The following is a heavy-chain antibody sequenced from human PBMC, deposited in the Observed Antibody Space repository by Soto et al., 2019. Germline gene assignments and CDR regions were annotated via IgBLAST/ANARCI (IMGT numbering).Heavy chain of an antibody. V-gene: IGHV1-2*02. CDR2: INPNSGGT. CDR1: GYTFTGYY. CDR3: ASPLLFTHGFYYDGMDV. J-gene: IGHJ6*02. Sequence: SVNVSCKASGYTFTGYYMHWVRQAPGQGLEWMGWINPNSGGTNYAQKFQGRVTMTRDTSISTAYMELSRLRSDDTAVYYCASPLLFTHGFYYDGMDVWGQGTSVTVSS. D-gene: IGHD3-10*01.